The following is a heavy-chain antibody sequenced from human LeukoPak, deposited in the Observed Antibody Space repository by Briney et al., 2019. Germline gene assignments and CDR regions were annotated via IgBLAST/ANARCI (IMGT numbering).Heavy chain of an antibody. V-gene: IGHV4-61*02. CDR2: IYTSGST. Sequence: SETLSLTCTVSGGSISSGSYYWSWIRQPAGKGLEWFGRIYTSGSTNYNPSLKSRVTISVDTSKNQFSLKLSSVTAADTAVYYCARDHIVVVPAAIYNWFDPWGQGTLVTVSS. J-gene: IGHJ5*02. CDR3: ARDHIVVVPAAIYNWFDP. D-gene: IGHD2-2*01. CDR1: GGSISSGSYY.